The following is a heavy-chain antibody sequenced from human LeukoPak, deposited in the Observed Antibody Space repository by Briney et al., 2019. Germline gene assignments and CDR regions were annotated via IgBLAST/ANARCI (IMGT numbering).Heavy chain of an antibody. J-gene: IGHJ4*02. Sequence: GGSLRLSCAASGFTFSNFAMSWVRQAPGKGLEWVSTISDDGGATYYADSVRDGFTISRDNSKNTLYLQMNTLRAEDTALYYCAKVGAKESYYHYWGQGTLVTVSS. D-gene: IGHD3-10*01. V-gene: IGHV3-23*01. CDR2: ISDDGGAT. CDR3: AKVGAKESYYHY. CDR1: GFTFSNFA.